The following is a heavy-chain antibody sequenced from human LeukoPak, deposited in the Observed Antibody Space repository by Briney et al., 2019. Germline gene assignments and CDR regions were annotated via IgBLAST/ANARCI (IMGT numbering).Heavy chain of an antibody. CDR3: ARDFEGVHRTTNSYTYYYYMDV. CDR1: GFTVSDNY. Sequence: GGSLRLSCAAPGFTVSDNYMTWVRQAQRKGLEWVSIIYGGSTYYADSVKGRFTISRDNSKNTVYLQMNSLRAEDTAVYYCARDFEGVHRTTNSYTYYYYMDVWGKGTTVIVSS. J-gene: IGHJ6*03. V-gene: IGHV3-53*01. CDR2: IYGGST. D-gene: IGHD2/OR15-2a*01.